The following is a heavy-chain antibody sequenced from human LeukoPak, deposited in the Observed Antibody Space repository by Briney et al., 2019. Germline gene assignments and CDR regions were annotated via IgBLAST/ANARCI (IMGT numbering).Heavy chain of an antibody. CDR3: ARGATVGSSGYNLIDY. CDR2: IIPIFGTA. D-gene: IGHD3-22*01. V-gene: IGHV1-69*05. CDR1: AYTFTDDY. Sequence: EASVKVSCKASAYTFTDDYMHWVRQAPGQGLEWMGGIIPIFGTANYAQKFQGRVTITTDESTSTAYMELSSLRSEDTAVYYCARGATVGSSGYNLIDYWGQGTLVTVSS. J-gene: IGHJ4*02.